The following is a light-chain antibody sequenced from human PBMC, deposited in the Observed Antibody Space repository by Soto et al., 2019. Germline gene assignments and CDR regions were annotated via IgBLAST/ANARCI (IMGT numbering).Light chain of an antibody. Sequence: DIQMTQSPSTLSASVGDSVTITCRASQSISPWLAWYQQKPGKAPTLLIYKASSLEGGVPSRFSGIGYGTDFNITISSLQHDDFATYYCQQYHTSPLTLGGGTTVELK. CDR3: QQYHTSPLT. V-gene: IGKV1-5*03. J-gene: IGKJ4*01. CDR2: KAS. CDR1: QSISPW.